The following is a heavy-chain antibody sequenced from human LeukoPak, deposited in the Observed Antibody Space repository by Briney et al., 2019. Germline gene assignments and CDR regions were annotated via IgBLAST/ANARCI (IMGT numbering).Heavy chain of an antibody. V-gene: IGHV3-49*04. J-gene: IGHJ4*02. D-gene: IGHD2-2*02. Sequence: GGSLRLSCTASGFTFSDYDITWVRQAPGERLEWVGLVRSTPYGGTTEYAASVKARFSISRDDSKSTAYLDINSLKIEDTAVYYCSRAETIPGVKFWFDCWGQGTLVTVSS. CDR3: SRAETIPGVKFWFDC. CDR1: GFTFSDYD. CDR2: VRSTPYGGTT.